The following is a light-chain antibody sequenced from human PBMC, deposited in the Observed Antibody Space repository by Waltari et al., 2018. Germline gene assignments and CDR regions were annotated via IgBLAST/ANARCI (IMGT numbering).Light chain of an antibody. J-gene: IGLJ2*01. CDR1: SGHSSYA. CDR3: QTWGTGIHVV. Sequence: QLVLTQSPSASASLGASVKLTCTLSSGHSSYAIAWHQQQPEKGPRYLMKLNSDGSHSKGYGIPARFSGSSSRAERYLTISSLQSEDEADYYCQTWGTGIHVVFGGGTKLTVL. V-gene: IGLV4-69*01. CDR2: LNSDGSH.